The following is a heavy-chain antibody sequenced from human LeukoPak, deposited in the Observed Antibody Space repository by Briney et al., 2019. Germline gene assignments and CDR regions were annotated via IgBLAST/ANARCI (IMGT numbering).Heavy chain of an antibody. D-gene: IGHD2-15*01. V-gene: IGHV4-39*07. CDR2: IYYTGST. CDR3: ARLPKDSSGFCSDGRCWVY. CDR1: DASISNKIYY. Sequence: SSETLSLTCIVSDASISNKIYYWGWIRQPPGKGLEWIGSIYYTGSTYHNPSLWSRVSASVDVSKNQFSLNLRSVTAADTAVYYCARLPKDSSGFCSDGRCWVYWSQGTLVTVSS. J-gene: IGHJ4*02.